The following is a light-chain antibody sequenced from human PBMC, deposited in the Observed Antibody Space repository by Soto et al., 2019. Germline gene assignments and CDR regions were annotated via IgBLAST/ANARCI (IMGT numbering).Light chain of an antibody. Sequence: QSALTQPASVSGSPGQSITISCTGTSSDVGRYNYVSWYQRYPGKAPKLIIKEVSDRPSGVSNRFSGSKSGNTASLTISGLQAEDEADYYCSSYTSSSTLVFGGGTQLTVL. CDR2: EVS. CDR3: SSYTSSSTLV. J-gene: IGLJ2*01. CDR1: SSDVGRYNY. V-gene: IGLV2-14*01.